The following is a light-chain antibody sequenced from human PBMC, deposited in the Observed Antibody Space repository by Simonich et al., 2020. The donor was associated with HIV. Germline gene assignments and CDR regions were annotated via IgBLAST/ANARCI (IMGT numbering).Light chain of an antibody. V-gene: IGLV2-8*01. Sequence: QSALTQPPSASGSPGQSVTISCTGTSRDVGGYNYVSLYQQHPGKTPQLMIYEVTKRPSGVPDRFSGSKSGNTASLTVSGLQAEDEADYYCSSYAGSNNWVFGGGTKLTVL. CDR2: EVT. CDR3: SSYAGSNNWV. J-gene: IGLJ3*02. CDR1: SRDVGGYNY.